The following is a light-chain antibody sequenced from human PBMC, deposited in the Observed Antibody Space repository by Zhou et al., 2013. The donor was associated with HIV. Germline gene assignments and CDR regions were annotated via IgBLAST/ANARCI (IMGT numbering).Light chain of an antibody. V-gene: IGKV2-28*01. CDR1: ENLLHSNRYNY. J-gene: IGKJ4*01. CDR2: TLS. Sequence: DIVMTQSPLSLPVTPGEPASMSCRSSENLLHSNRYNYLDWYLQRPGQSPQLLIYTLSYRASGVPDRFSGSASGTDFTLKISRVEAEDVGVYYCMQALQTPLSFGGGTKVEIK. CDR3: MQALQTPLS.